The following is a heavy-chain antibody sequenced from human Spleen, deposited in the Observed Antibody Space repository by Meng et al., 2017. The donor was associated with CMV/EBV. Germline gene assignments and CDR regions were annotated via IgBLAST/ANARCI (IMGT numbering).Heavy chain of an antibody. CDR2: IIPRLGLP. CDR1: GGIFNSHG. CDR3: ARDNDYDAIFFDY. D-gene: IGHD4/OR15-4a*01. J-gene: IGHJ4*02. Sequence: KASGGIFNSHGISWVRQAPGQGLEWMGTIIPRLGLPNYAQKFQGRVTITADTATSTAYMLVSSLTSEDTAVYYCARDNDYDAIFFDYWGQGTLVTVSS. V-gene: IGHV1-69*04.